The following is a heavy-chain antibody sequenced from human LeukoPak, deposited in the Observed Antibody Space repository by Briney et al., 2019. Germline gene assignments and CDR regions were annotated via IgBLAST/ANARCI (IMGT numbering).Heavy chain of an antibody. J-gene: IGHJ4*02. CDR3: ARDLREYCSGGSCYGRFDY. V-gene: IGHV3-21*01. CDR1: GFTFSSYW. D-gene: IGHD2-15*01. Sequence: GGSLRLSCAASGFTFSSYWMSWVRQAPGKGLEWVSSISSSSSYIYYADSVKGRFTISRDNAKNSLYLQMNSLRAEDTAVYYCARDLREYCSGGSCYGRFDYWGQGTLVTVSS. CDR2: ISSSSSYI.